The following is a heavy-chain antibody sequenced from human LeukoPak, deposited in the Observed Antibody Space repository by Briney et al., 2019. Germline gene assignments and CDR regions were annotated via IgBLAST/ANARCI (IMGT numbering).Heavy chain of an antibody. V-gene: IGHV3-9*01. D-gene: IGHD3-10*01. J-gene: IGHJ4*02. Sequence: GRSLRLSCAASGFTFGDYAMHWVRQSPGKGLEWVSAISYNSGSVGYADSVKGRFTISRDNSKNTLYLQMNSLRAEDTAVYYCAKQRSLYYYGSGDYFDYWGQGTLVTVSS. CDR3: AKQRSLYYYGSGDYFDY. CDR2: ISYNSGSV. CDR1: GFTFGDYA.